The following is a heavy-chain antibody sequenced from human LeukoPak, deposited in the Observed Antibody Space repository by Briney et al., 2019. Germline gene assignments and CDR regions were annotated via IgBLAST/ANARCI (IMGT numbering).Heavy chain of an antibody. CDR3: ARDLHSGAYTFDY. CDR2: ISGDSSTI. J-gene: IGHJ4*02. D-gene: IGHD1-26*01. CDR1: GFAFSSFS. Sequence: PGGSLTLSCPATGFAFSSFSMNWVRQAPGKGLEWVSYISGDSSTIYYADSVKGRFTISRDSAKNSLYLQMSSLRDEDTAVYYCARDLHSGAYTFDYWGQGTLVTVSS. V-gene: IGHV3-48*02.